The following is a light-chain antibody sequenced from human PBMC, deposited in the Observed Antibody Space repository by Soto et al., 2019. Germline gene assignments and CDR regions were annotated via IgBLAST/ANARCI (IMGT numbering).Light chain of an antibody. Sequence: DIQMTQYPSTLSASVGDRVIITCRASQSISSWLAWYLQKPGKAPKLLISKASNLESGVPSRFSGSGSGTEFTLTVSSLQPDDFATYYCQQYYSYWTFGQGTKVEIK. V-gene: IGKV1-5*03. CDR2: KAS. CDR3: QQYYSYWT. J-gene: IGKJ1*01. CDR1: QSISSW.